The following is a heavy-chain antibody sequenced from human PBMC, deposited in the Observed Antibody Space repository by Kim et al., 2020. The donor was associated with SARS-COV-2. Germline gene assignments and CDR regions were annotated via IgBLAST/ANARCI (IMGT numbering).Heavy chain of an antibody. J-gene: IGHJ4*02. CDR2: ISTGSTSM. Sequence: GGSLRLSCAASVFTFSDYYMSWFRQAPGRGLEWVSYISTGSTSMKYADSVKGRFTISRDNADDSLYLQMNSLRAEDTAVYYCARFLVATLYFDYWGQGTLVTVSS. CDR1: VFTFSDYY. D-gene: IGHD5-12*01. V-gene: IGHV3-11*01. CDR3: ARFLVATLYFDY.